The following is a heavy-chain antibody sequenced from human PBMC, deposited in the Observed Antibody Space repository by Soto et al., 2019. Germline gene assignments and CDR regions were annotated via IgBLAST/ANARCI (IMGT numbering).Heavy chain of an antibody. CDR2: ISGGGDAA. CDR1: GFTFINYV. D-gene: IGHD7-27*01. CDR3: ARKILGSTTRPNYWYFDL. J-gene: IGHJ2*01. V-gene: IGHV3-23*01. Sequence: EVQVLESGGGLVQPGGSLRLSCAGSGFTFINYVMNWVRQAPGKGLEWVSSISGGGDAAFFPDSVRGRFTISRDNSKNTVTLQMSSLGVDDTAVYYCARKILGSTTRPNYWYFDLWGRGTLVSVSS.